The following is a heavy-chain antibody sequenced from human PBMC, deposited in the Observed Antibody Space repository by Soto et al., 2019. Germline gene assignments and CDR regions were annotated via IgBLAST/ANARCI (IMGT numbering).Heavy chain of an antibody. CDR3: SKSGTTWFAS. CDR1: GYSFHNSG. Sequence: QVQLVQSGPELKKPGASVKVSCKTFGYSFHNSGISWVQQAPGQGLEWMGWISVFNGYAHYAQKFQGRVIMTADTFTNTAYMELRGLRSDDTAMYYCSKSGTTWFASWGQGSPVTVSS. V-gene: IGHV1-18*01. CDR2: ISVFNGYA. J-gene: IGHJ5*01. D-gene: IGHD1-1*01.